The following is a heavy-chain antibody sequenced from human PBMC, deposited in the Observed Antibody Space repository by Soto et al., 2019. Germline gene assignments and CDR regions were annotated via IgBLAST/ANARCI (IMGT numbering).Heavy chain of an antibody. D-gene: IGHD2-8*01. V-gene: IGHV3-23*01. CDR1: GFSFSTYT. CDR3: AKARCTTSNCSVPDY. CDR2: ISGSGGSP. Sequence: PGGSLRLSCAASGFSFSTYTMSWVRRAPGKGLEWVSAISGSGGSPSYADSVQGRFTISRDNPKKTLYLQMNSLRAEDTAVYYCAKARCTTSNCSVPDYWGQGTLVTVSS. J-gene: IGHJ4*02.